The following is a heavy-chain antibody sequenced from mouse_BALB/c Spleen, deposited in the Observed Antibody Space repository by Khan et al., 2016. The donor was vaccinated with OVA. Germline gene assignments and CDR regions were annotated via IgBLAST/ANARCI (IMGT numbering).Heavy chain of an antibody. Sequence: EVQLQESGPGLVNPSQSLSLTCTVTGYSITSDYAWNWIRQFPGNKLEWMGYINYSGSTNNNPALKSRISITRDTSKNQFFLQLNSVTTEGTATYYCARDGSRYNYAMDYWGQGTSVTVSS. CDR1: GYSITSDYA. D-gene: IGHD2-3*01. V-gene: IGHV3-2*02. CDR2: INYSGST. CDR3: ARDGSRYNYAMDY. J-gene: IGHJ4*01.